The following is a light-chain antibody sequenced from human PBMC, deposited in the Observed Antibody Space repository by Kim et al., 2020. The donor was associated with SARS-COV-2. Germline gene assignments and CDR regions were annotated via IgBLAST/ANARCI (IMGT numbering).Light chain of an antibody. Sequence: GQSVASSCTGTSSDVGGYNYVSWYQQHPGKAPKLMIYELDKRPAGGPDRFSGSKSGNTASLTVSGLQAEDEADYYCSSYAGSNNVLFGGGTQLTVL. V-gene: IGLV2-8*01. CDR3: SSYAGSNNVL. J-gene: IGLJ2*01. CDR2: ELD. CDR1: SSDVGGYNY.